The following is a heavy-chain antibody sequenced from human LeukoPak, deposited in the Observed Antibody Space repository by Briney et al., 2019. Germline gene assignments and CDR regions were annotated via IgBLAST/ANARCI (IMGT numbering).Heavy chain of an antibody. Sequence: GGSLRLSCAASGFTVSSNYMSWVRQAPGKGLEWVAFIRYDGSDKYYADSVKGRFTMSRDNSKKTLYLQMDSLRPEDTAVYYCAKGQLGIQSSKWFDPWGQGTLVTVSS. CDR1: GFTVSSNY. J-gene: IGHJ5*02. CDR3: AKGQLGIQSSKWFDP. D-gene: IGHD7-27*01. CDR2: IRYDGSDK. V-gene: IGHV3-30*02.